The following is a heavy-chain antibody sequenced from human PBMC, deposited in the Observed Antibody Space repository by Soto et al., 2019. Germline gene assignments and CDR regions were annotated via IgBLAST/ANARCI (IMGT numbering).Heavy chain of an antibody. D-gene: IGHD1-1*01. Sequence: SETLSLTCTVSGGSISSVGYYWSWIRQHPGKGLELIGYIYYSGSTYYNPSLKSRVTISVDTSKNQFSLKLSSVTAADTAVYYCARIEMNDDAFDXWGQGTMVTVS. V-gene: IGHV4-31*03. CDR1: GGSISSVGYY. J-gene: IGHJ3*02. CDR2: IYYSGST. CDR3: ARIEMNDDAFDX.